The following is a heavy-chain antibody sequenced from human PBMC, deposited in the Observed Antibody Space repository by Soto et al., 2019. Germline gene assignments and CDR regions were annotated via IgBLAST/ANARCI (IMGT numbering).Heavy chain of an antibody. V-gene: IGHV1-18*01. CDR2: ISAYNGNT. CDR1: GYTFTSYG. CDR3: ARESSSGWTYYYYGMDV. J-gene: IGHJ6*02. Sequence: GASVKVSCKASGYTFTSYGISWVRQAPGQGLEWMGWISAYNGNTNYAQKLQGRVTMTTDTSTSTAYMELRSLRSDDTAVYYCARESSSGWTYYYYGMDVWGQGTTVTVSS. D-gene: IGHD6-19*01.